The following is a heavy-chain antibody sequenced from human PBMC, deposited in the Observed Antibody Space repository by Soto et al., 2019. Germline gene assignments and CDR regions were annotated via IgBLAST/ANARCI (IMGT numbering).Heavy chain of an antibody. J-gene: IGHJ5*02. D-gene: IGHD7-27*01. CDR1: GYSFSDNW. CDR3: ARRLGQGWFGP. V-gene: IGHV5-51*01. Sequence: GESLKISCKGSGYSFSDNWMGWVRQTPGKGLEWVGIIWPRDSDTRYSPSFQGQVAISADRSISTAYLQWSSLKASDTGMYYCARRLGQGWFGPWGQGTLVTVSS. CDR2: IWPRDSDT.